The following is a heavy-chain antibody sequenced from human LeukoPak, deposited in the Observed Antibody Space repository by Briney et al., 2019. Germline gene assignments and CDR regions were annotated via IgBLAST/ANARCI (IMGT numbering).Heavy chain of an antibody. CDR1: GXSISSYF. D-gene: IGHD6-19*01. V-gene: IGHV4-59*08. CDR3: ARRGYSSGWYYFDY. Sequence: SETLSLTCAVSGXSISSYFWSWIRQPPGKGLEWVGYIYYSGSTNHNPSLKSRVTISIDASKSQFSLKLSSVTAADTAVYYCARRGYSSGWYYFDYWGQGTLVTVSS. CDR2: IYYSGST. J-gene: IGHJ4*02.